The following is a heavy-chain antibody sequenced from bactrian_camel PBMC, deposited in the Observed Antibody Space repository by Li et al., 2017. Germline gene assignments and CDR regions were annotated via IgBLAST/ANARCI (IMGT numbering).Heavy chain of an antibody. Sequence: LVESGGGSVQAGGSLRLSCSYTATFERSSDCLGWFRQAPGKGLEWVSGIDLGGGSTYYADSVQGRFTISRDNTKSTLYLQLNSLKTEDTAMYYCAATVGSYVGTGARAPRSPSP. CDR3: AATVGSYVGT. D-gene: IGHD3*01. J-gene: IGHJ4*01. CDR1: ATFERSSDC. CDR2: IDLGGGST. V-gene: IGHV3S1*01.